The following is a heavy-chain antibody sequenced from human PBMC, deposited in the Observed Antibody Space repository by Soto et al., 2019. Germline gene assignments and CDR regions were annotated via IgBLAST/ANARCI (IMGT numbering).Heavy chain of an antibody. D-gene: IGHD1-26*01. Sequence: PSETLSLTCAVYGGSFSGYYWSWIRQPPAKGLEWIGEINHSGSTNYNPSLKSRVTISVDTSRSQFSLKLSSVTAADTALYYCARVREPLTGGPWFDPGGKGTLVTVSS. CDR2: INHSGST. CDR3: ARVREPLTGGPWFDP. CDR1: GGSFSGYY. V-gene: IGHV4-34*01. J-gene: IGHJ5*02.